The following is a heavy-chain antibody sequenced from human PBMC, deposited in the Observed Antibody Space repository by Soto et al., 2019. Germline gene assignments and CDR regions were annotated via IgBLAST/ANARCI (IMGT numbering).Heavy chain of an antibody. V-gene: IGHV1-8*01. CDR1: GYTFSTYD. J-gene: IGHJ4*02. CDR3: ARRKERSGPNYFDY. D-gene: IGHD6-25*01. Sequence: QEQLVQSGAEVKKPGASVKVSCKTSGYTFSTYDINWVRQAPGQGLEWMGWMNPNTGNTGYAQKFRGRVTLTMNTSISTAYIELMSLKTEDTAVYFCARRKERSGPNYFDYWGQGTLVTVSS. CDR2: MNPNTGNT.